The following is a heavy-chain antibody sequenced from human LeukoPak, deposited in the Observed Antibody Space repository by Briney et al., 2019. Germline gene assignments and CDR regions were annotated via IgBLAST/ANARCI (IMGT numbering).Heavy chain of an antibody. CDR2: ISSDGSNK. CDR3: AKDLDRFSGSTYDVY. Sequence: GGSLRLSCAASGFTFSSYWMSWVRQAPGKGLEWVAVISSDGSNKYYADSVKGRFTISRDNSKNTLDLQMNSLRTEDTAVYYCAKDLDRFSGSTYDVYWGPGTLVTVSS. CDR1: GFTFSSYW. D-gene: IGHD5-12*01. J-gene: IGHJ4*02. V-gene: IGHV3-30*18.